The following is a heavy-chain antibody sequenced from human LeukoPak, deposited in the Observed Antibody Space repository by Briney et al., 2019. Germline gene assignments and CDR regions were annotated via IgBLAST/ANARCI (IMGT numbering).Heavy chain of an antibody. CDR1: GGSISSYY. D-gene: IGHD6-13*01. CDR2: IYYSGST. J-gene: IGHJ3*02. Sequence: SETLSLTCTVSGGSISSYYWSWIRQPPGKGLEWIGYIYYSGSTNYNPSLKSRVIISVDTSKNQFSLKLSSVTAADTAVYYCARDRGYTSSWYLDAFDIWGQGTMVTVSS. V-gene: IGHV4-59*12. CDR3: ARDRGYTSSWYLDAFDI.